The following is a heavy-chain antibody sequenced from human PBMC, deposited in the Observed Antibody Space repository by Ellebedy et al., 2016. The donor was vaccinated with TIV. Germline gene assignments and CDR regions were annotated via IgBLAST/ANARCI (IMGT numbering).Heavy chain of an antibody. J-gene: IGHJ4*02. D-gene: IGHD2-21*02. CDR1: GGSISSGGYY. V-gene: IGHV4-31*03. CDR3: ARMRYCGGDCWYFDY. Sequence: SETLSLTCTVSGGSISSGGYYWSWIRQHPGKGLEWIGYIYYSGSTSHNPSLKSRVTISVDTSKNQFSLKLSSVTAADTAVYYCARMRYCGGDCWYFDYWGQGTLVTVSS. CDR2: IYYSGST.